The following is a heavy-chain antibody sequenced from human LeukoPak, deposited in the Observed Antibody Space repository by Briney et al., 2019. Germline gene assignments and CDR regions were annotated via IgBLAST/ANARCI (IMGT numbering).Heavy chain of an antibody. J-gene: IGHJ4*02. V-gene: IGHV4-34*01. D-gene: IGHD3-16*02. CDR1: GGSFSGYY. Sequence: SETLSLTCAVYGGSFSGYYWSWIRQPPGKGLEWIGEINHSGSTNYNPSLKSRVTISVDTPKNQFSLKLSSVTAADTAVYYCARGHKGSGITFGGVIVPDYWGQGTLVTVYS. CDR3: ARGHKGSGITFGGVIVPDY. CDR2: INHSGST.